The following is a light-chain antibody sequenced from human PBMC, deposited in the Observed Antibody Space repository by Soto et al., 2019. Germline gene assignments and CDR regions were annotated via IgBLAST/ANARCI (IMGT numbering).Light chain of an antibody. V-gene: IGLV2-14*01. J-gene: IGLJ2*01. CDR2: DVS. Sequence: QSALTQPASVSGSPGQSITISCTGTSSDVGGYNYVSWYQQHPGKAPKLMIYDVSNRPSGVSNRFSGSKSGNTASLTISGLRAEDEADYSCSSYTSSSTLVFGGGTKVTVL. CDR3: SSYTSSSTLV. CDR1: SSDVGGYNY.